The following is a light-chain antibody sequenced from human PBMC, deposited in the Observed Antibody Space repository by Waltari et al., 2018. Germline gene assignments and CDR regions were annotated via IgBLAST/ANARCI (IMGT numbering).Light chain of an antibody. V-gene: IGLV2-14*03. Sequence: QSALTQPASVSGSPGQSITISCTGTSSEVGGYTYVSWYQQHPGKAPKLMIYDVSNRPSGVSNRFSGSKSGNTASLTISGLQAEDEADYYCSSYTSSSVVVFGGGTKLTVL. J-gene: IGLJ2*01. CDR1: SSEVGGYTY. CDR3: SSYTSSSVVV. CDR2: DVS.